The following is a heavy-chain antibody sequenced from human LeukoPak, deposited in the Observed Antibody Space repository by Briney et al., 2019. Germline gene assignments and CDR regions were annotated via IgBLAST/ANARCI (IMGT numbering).Heavy chain of an antibody. V-gene: IGHV3-30*03. CDR3: ARDPARASGWYIYYFDY. CDR1: GFTVCNSR. D-gene: IGHD6-19*01. J-gene: IGHJ4*02. Sequence: ALRISCAASGFTVCNSRTHWVRQGPGKGLEGVAVTTTDGNLKIYTYSVKGRFTISRDNSKNTVYLQMNSLRVDVTAVYYCARDPARASGWYIYYFDYWGQGTLVTVSS. CDR2: TTTDGNLK.